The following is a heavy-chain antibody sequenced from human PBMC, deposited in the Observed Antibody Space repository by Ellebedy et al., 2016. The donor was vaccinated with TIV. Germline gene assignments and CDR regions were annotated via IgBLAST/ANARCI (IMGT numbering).Heavy chain of an antibody. Sequence: GGSLRLXXAASGFTFSSYAMSWVRQAPGKGLEWASAISGSGGSTYYADSVKGRFTISRDNSKNTLYLQMNSLKTEDTAVYYCTWGLGVDCCLDVWGQGTTVTVSS. CDR2: ISGSGGST. D-gene: IGHD2-21*02. CDR3: TWGLGVDCCLDV. CDR1: GFTFSSYA. V-gene: IGHV3-23*01. J-gene: IGHJ6*02.